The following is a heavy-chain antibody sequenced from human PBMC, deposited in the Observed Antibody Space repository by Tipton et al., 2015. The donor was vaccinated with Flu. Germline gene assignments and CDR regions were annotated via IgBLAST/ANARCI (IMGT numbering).Heavy chain of an antibody. V-gene: IGHV4-38-2*01. J-gene: IGHJ4*02. D-gene: IGHD3-10*02. CDR3: ARHTGDSVRGVIGY. CDR1: GYSIRSAYY. CDR2: IYHSGTT. Sequence: LSLTCSVSGYSIRSAYYWGWVRRPPGKGLEWIGTIYHSGTTYYNPSLKSRLTISVDTSKNQFSLRLSSVTAADTAVYYCARHTGDSVRGVIGYWGQGTLVTVSS.